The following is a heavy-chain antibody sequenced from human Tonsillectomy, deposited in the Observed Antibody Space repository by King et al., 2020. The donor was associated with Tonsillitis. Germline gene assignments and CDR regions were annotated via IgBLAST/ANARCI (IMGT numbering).Heavy chain of an antibody. V-gene: IGHV3-30*18. J-gene: IGHJ4*02. Sequence: VQLVQSGGGVVQPGRSLRLSCAASGFTFSSYGMHWVRQAPGKGLEWVTSISYDGSNKYYADSVKGRFTISRDNSRTTLYLQIKSLRAEDTAVYYCVNPYGVGELPPFFAYWGQGTLVTVSS. CDR3: VNPYGVGELPPFFAY. CDR1: GFTFSSYG. CDR2: ISYDGSNK. D-gene: IGHD3-16*01.